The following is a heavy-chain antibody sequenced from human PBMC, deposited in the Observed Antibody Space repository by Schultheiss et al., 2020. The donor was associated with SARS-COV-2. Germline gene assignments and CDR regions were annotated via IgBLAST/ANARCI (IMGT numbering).Heavy chain of an antibody. CDR1: GGSFSGYY. CDR3: ARSGRLYSSGWLNYGMDV. CDR2: INHSGST. J-gene: IGHJ6*02. Sequence: GSLRLSCAVYGGSFSGYYWSWIRQPPGKGLEWIGEINHSGSTNYNPSLKSRVTISVDTSKNQFSLKLSSVTAADTAVYYCARSGRLYSSGWLNYGMDVWGQGTTVTVSS. D-gene: IGHD6-19*01. V-gene: IGHV4-34*01.